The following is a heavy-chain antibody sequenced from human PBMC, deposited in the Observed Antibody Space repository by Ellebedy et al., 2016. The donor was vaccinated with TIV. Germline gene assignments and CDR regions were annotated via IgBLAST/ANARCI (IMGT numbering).Heavy chain of an antibody. Sequence: GESLKISCAASGFTFSSYAMSWVRQAPGKGLEWVSAISGSGGSTYYADSVKGRFTISRDNSKNTLYLQMNSLRAEDTAVYYCAKDLYLSIAAAGYFDYWGQGTLVTVSS. CDR1: GFTFSSYA. CDR3: AKDLYLSIAAAGYFDY. V-gene: IGHV3-23*01. CDR2: ISGSGGST. J-gene: IGHJ4*02. D-gene: IGHD6-13*01.